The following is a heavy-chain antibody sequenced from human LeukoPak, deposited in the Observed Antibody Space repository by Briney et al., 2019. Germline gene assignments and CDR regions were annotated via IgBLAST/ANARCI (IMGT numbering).Heavy chain of an antibody. J-gene: IGHJ6*03. CDR1: GYTFTSYD. CDR2: MNPNSGNT. Sequence: ASVKVSCKAAGYTFTSYDINWVRQATGQGLEWMGWMNPNSGNTGYAQKFQGRVTITRNTSIRTAYMELSRLRSEDTDVYYCARGVYYYIEVWGKGTTVTVFS. CDR3: ARGVYYYIEV. V-gene: IGHV1-8*03.